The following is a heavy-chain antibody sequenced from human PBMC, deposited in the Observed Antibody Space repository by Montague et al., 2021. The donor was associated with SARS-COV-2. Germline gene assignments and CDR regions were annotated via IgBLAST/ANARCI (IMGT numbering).Heavy chain of an antibody. D-gene: IGHD3-10*01. J-gene: IGHJ4*02. V-gene: IGHV4-39*07. CDR2: DYYTAHT. Sequence: SETLSLTCTVSGGSTRNMRYYWAWNRQSPGKGLEWNTSDYYTAHTYYTPYLAARTAISLDTSTNHFSLTLTAVAAADTAIYYCATDGAGHYYFDIWGQGTPVIVSS. CDR1: GGSTRNMRYY. CDR3: ATDGAGHYYFDI.